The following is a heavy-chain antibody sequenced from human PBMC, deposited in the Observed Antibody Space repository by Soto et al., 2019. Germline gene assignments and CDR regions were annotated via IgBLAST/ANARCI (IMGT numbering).Heavy chain of an antibody. V-gene: IGHV1-18*01. D-gene: IGHD2-2*01. CDR1: GYTFNTYG. CDR2: ISTFNGET. Sequence: GASVKVSCKASGYTFNTYGISWVRQAPGQGLEWMGWISTFNGETRYAQKFQARATVTTDTSTTTGYMELRSLRSDDTAVYYCARDVGYCSSSTCLIDHWGQGTLVTVSS. CDR3: ARDVGYCSSSTCLIDH. J-gene: IGHJ4*02.